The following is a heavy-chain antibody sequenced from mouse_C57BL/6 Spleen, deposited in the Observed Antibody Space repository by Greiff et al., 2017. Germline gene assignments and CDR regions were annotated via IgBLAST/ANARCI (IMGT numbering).Heavy chain of an antibody. CDR2: FYPGDGDT. Sequence: QVQLQQSGPELVKPGASVKISCKASGYAFSSSWMHWVKQRPGQGLEWIGRFYPGDGDTNYNGKFKGKATLTADKSSSTAYMQLSSLTSEDSAVYFCARDVGPYAMDYWGQGASVTVSS. J-gene: IGHJ4*01. CDR3: ARDVGPYAMDY. CDR1: GYAFSSSW. V-gene: IGHV1-82*01.